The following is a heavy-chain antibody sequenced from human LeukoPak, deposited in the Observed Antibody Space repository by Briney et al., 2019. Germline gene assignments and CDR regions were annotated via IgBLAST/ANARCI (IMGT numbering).Heavy chain of an antibody. V-gene: IGHV3-7*01. CDR1: GFTFSSYW. D-gene: IGHD5-12*01. Sequence: PGGSLRLSCAASGFTFSSYWMSWVRQAPGKGLEWVANIKQDGSEKYYVDSVKGRFTISRDNAKNSLYLQMNSLRAEDTAVYYCARDYYGAYSGHASSDYYFFMDVWGKGTTVTVSS. CDR2: IKQDGSEK. J-gene: IGHJ6*03. CDR3: ARDYYGAYSGHASSDYYFFMDV.